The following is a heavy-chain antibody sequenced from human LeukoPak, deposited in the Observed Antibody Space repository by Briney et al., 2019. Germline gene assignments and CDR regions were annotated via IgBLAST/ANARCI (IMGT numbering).Heavy chain of an antibody. D-gene: IGHD3-3*01. CDR1: GFTFSDYY. CDR3: ARDYDFWSGYYTGYFDY. Sequence: GGSLRLSCAASGFTFSDYYMSWIRQAPGKRLEWVSYLSSSGTTIYYADSVKGRFTISRDNAKNSLYLQMNSLRAEDTAVYYCARDYDFWSGYYTGYFDYWGQGTLVTVSS. V-gene: IGHV3-11*04. CDR2: LSSSGTTI. J-gene: IGHJ4*02.